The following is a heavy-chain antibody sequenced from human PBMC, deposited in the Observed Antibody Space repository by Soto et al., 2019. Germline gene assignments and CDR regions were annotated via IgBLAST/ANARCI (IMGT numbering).Heavy chain of an antibody. CDR3: ARHDCISSSCYYYYYYGMDV. V-gene: IGHV1-18*01. Sequence: VKVSCKASGYTFPSYGISWVRQAPGQGLEWMGWISAYNGNTNYAQKLQGRVTMTTDTSTSTAYMELSSLRSEDTAVYYCARHDCISSSCYYYYYYGMDVWGQGTTVTVSS. D-gene: IGHD2-15*01. J-gene: IGHJ6*02. CDR1: GYTFPSYG. CDR2: ISAYNGNT.